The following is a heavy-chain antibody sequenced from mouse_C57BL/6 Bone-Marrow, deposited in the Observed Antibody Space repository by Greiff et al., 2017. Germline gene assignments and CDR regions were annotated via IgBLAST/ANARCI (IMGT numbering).Heavy chain of an antibody. CDR2: ISNGGGST. Sequence: EVHLVESGGGLVQPGGSLKLSCAASGFTFSDYYMYWVRQTPEKRLEWVAYISNGGGSTYYPDTVKGRFTISRANAKNTLYLQMSRLKSEDTAMYYCARHGGSSGSYAMDYWGQGTSVTVSS. D-gene: IGHD3-2*02. CDR1: GFTFSDYY. V-gene: IGHV5-12*01. CDR3: ARHGGSSGSYAMDY. J-gene: IGHJ4*01.